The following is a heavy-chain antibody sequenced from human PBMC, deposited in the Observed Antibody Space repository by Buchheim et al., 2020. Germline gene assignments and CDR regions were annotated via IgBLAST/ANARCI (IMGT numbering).Heavy chain of an antibody. D-gene: IGHD6-19*01. J-gene: IGHJ4*02. Sequence: QVHLVESGGGVVQPGRSLRLSCAASGFTFSTYGMHWVRQAPGKGLEWVATISYDGSNKYYADSVKGRFTISRDNSKNTLYLQMNTLRAEDTAVYYCAKRGLAYSSGLDYWGQGTL. CDR2: ISYDGSNK. CDR3: AKRGLAYSSGLDY. CDR1: GFTFSTYG. V-gene: IGHV3-30*18.